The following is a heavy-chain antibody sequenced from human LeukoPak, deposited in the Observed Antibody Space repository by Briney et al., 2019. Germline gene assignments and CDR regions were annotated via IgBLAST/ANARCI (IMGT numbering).Heavy chain of an antibody. CDR2: IKQDGSEK. CDR3: ATTREAELELNY. V-gene: IGHV3-7*03. J-gene: IGHJ4*02. D-gene: IGHD1-7*01. Sequence: GGSLRLSCAASGFTFSSYWMSWVRQAPGKGLEWVANIKQDGSEKYYVDSVKGRFTISRDNAKNSLYLQMSSLRSEDTAVYYCATTREAELELNYWGQGTLVTVSS. CDR1: GFTFSSYW.